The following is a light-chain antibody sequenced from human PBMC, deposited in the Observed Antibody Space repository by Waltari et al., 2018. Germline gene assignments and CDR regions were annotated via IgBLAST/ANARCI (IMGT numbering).Light chain of an antibody. V-gene: IGLV2-8*01. Sequence: QSALTQPPSASGSPAQSVTISCTGTSSAVGGYNYFSWYQQHPGKAPKLMIYEVSKRPSGVPDRFSGSKSGNTASLTVSGLQAEDEADYYCSSYAGSNNFVFGTGTKVTVL. CDR2: EVS. CDR3: SSYAGSNNFV. J-gene: IGLJ1*01. CDR1: SSAVGGYNY.